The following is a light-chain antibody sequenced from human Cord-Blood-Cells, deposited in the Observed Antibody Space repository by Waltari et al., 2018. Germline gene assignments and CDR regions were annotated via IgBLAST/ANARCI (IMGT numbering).Light chain of an antibody. CDR3: AGWDDSLNGPV. CDR2: SNN. J-gene: IGLJ3*02. Sequence: QSVLTQPPSASGTPGPSVTIPCSGSSSNIGSNTANWYQELPGTAPKLLMYSNNQGPSRVPDRFSGSKSGTAAPLGISGLQSEDEADYYCAGWDDSLNGPVFGGGTKMTVL. V-gene: IGLV1-44*01. CDR1: SSNIGSNT.